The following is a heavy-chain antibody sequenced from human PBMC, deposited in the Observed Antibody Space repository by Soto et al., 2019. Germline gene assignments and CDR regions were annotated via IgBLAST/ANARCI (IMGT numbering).Heavy chain of an antibody. Sequence: GESLKISCKASGYTFAFYWIGWVRQMPGKGLEWVGVIYPGDSDTRYSPSFQGQVTISADKSIDTAFLQWSSLKASDSAFYYCVRQTANSEIDYWGQGSLVTVSS. J-gene: IGHJ4*02. V-gene: IGHV5-51*01. D-gene: IGHD2-21*02. CDR1: GYTFAFYW. CDR2: IYPGDSDT. CDR3: VRQTANSEIDY.